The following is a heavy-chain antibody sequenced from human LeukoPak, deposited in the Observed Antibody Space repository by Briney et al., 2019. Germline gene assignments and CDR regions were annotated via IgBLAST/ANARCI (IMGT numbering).Heavy chain of an antibody. CDR2: ISYDARNK. D-gene: IGHD5-12*01. V-gene: IGHV3-30*04. J-gene: IGHJ4*02. Sequence: GGSLRLSCAASGLTFSSHAMHWVRQAPGKGLAWVAVISYDARNKYYADSVKGRFTISRDNSKNTLYLQMSSLRAEDTAVYYCAKGVATIGLGYFDYWGQGTLVTVSS. CDR3: AKGVATIGLGYFDY. CDR1: GLTFSSHA.